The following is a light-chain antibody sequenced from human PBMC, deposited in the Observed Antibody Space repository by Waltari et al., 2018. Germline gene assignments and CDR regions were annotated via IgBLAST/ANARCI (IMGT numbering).Light chain of an antibody. V-gene: IGKV3-20*01. CDR2: DAS. CDR1: QSVSRT. J-gene: IGKJ1*01. CDR3: QHHVRLPAT. Sequence: EIVLTQSPGTLSLSPGERATPPCRASQSVSRTLAWYQQKPGQAPRLLIYDASSRATGIPDRFSGSGSGTDFSLTISRLEPEDFAVYFCQHHVRLPATFGQGTKVEIK.